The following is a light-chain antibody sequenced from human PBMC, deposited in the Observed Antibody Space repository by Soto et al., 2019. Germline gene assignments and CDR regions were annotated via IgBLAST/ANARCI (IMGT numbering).Light chain of an antibody. V-gene: IGLV2-14*01. Sequence: QPVLTQPASVSGSPGQSITISCTGTSSDVGAYNYVSWYQQHPGKAPKLMIYDVNIQPSGVSNRFSGSKSGNTASLTISGLQAEDEADYYCTSWTTSTTMKFGGGTKLTVL. J-gene: IGLJ2*01. CDR2: DVN. CDR1: SSDVGAYNY. CDR3: TSWTTSTTMK.